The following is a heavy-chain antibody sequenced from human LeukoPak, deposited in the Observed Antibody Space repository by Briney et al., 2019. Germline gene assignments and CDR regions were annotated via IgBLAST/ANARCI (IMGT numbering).Heavy chain of an antibody. D-gene: IGHD3-10*01. V-gene: IGHV4-39*07. Sequence: AETLTLLCTLSGRSSGRSHYFWPRSRKPPGKGLHWIGTGHYSGSTYYNPALKSRVTISIDSNKNQFSLQLSSVTAADTAVYYCARAHYGRYFDYWDRGTVATVS. CDR2: GHYSGST. CDR3: ARAHYGRYFDY. J-gene: IGHJ4*02. CDR1: GRSSGRSHYF.